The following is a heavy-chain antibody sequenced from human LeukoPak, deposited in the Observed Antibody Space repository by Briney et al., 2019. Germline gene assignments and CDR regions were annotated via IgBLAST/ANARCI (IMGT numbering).Heavy chain of an antibody. V-gene: IGHV4-59*02. CDR3: ARTRTTGDFDY. CDR2: IYYSGST. Sequence: PSETLSLTCTVSGGSVSSYYWSWIRQPPGKGLEWIGYIYYSGSTNYNPSLKSRVTMSVDTSKNQFSLKLSSVTAADTAVYYCARTRTTGDFDYWGQGTLVTVSS. J-gene: IGHJ4*02. CDR1: GGSVSSYY. D-gene: IGHD2/OR15-2a*01.